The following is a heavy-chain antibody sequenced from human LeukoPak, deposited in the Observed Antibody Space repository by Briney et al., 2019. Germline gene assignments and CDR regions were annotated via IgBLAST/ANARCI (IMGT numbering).Heavy chain of an antibody. CDR1: GGSISSYY. J-gene: IGHJ6*03. CDR3: ARETSQKGAHYMDV. D-gene: IGHD3-16*01. Sequence: SETLSLTCTVSGGSISSYYWNWIRQPPGKGLEWIGYIYYSGSTNYNPSLKSRVTISVHTSKNQFSLKLSSVTAAVTAVYYCARETSQKGAHYMDVWGKGTTVTISS. V-gene: IGHV4-59*01. CDR2: IYYSGST.